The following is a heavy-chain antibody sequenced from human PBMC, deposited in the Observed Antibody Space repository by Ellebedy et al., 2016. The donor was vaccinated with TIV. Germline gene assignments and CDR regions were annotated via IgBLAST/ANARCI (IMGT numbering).Heavy chain of an antibody. CDR1: GFTFINYG. J-gene: IGHJ4*02. V-gene: IGHV3-64*01. Sequence: PGGSLRLSCVASGFTFINYGMHWVRQAPGKGLQFVSAINSNGRSTYYANSVKGRFTISRDNSKNTLYLQMGSLRGEDTAVYYCARDEQEGIPAVVEYWGQGTLVTVSS. CDR3: ARDEQEGIPAVVEY. CDR2: INSNGRST. D-gene: IGHD6-13*01.